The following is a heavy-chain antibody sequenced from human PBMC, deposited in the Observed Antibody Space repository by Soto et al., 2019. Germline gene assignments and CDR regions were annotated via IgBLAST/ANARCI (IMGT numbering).Heavy chain of an antibody. V-gene: IGHV1-3*01. D-gene: IGHD2-2*01. CDR2: INAGNGNT. Sequence: ASVKVSCKASGYTFTSYAMHWVRQAPGQRLEWMGWINAGNGNTKYSRKFQGRVTITRDTSASTAYMELSSLRSEDTAVYYCARVRRYCGSTSCNYYYGMDVWGQGTTVTVSS. CDR1: GYTFTSYA. J-gene: IGHJ6*02. CDR3: ARVRRYCGSTSCNYYYGMDV.